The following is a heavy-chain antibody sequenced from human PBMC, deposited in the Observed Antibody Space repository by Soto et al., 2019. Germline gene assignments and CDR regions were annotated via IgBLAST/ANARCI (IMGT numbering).Heavy chain of an antibody. CDR1: GFSLSTSGVG. J-gene: IGHJ4*02. CDR2: VYWTDDK. CDR3: AHFRGRSGSSYDRPFNY. Sequence: QITLKESGPTLVKPTQTLTLTCTFSGFSLSTSGVGVGWIRQPPGKALAWLALVYWTDDKRYSPSLNSRLTITKDTSKNQVVLTMINMDPVDTATYFCAHFRGRSGSSYDRPFNYWGQGTLVTVSS. D-gene: IGHD6-13*01. V-gene: IGHV2-5*01.